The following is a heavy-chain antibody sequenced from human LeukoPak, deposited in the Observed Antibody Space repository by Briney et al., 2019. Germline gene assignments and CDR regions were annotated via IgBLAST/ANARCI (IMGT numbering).Heavy chain of an antibody. J-gene: IGHJ4*02. D-gene: IGHD2-2*01. V-gene: IGHV3-23*01. Sequence: PGGSLRLSRAASGFTFSSYAMNWVRQAPGKGLEWVSVISGSGGSTNYADSVKGRFTISRDNSKNTLYLQMNSLRAEDTAIYYCANGRCSTTSCSVDYWGQGTLVTVSP. CDR3: ANGRCSTTSCSVDY. CDR1: GFTFSSYA. CDR2: ISGSGGST.